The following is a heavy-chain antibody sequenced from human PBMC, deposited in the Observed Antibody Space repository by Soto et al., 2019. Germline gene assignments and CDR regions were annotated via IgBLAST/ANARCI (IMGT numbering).Heavy chain of an antibody. V-gene: IGHV4-31*03. J-gene: IGHJ6*03. Sequence: SETLSLTCTVSGGSISSGGYYWSWIRQHPGKGLEWIGYIYYSGSTYYNPSLKSRVTISVDTSKNQFSLKLSSVTAADTAVYYCARDSVTIFGVVPTKTYYYYYMDVWGKGTTVTVSS. CDR1: GGSISSGGYY. CDR2: IYYSGST. D-gene: IGHD3-3*01. CDR3: ARDSVTIFGVVPTKTYYYYYMDV.